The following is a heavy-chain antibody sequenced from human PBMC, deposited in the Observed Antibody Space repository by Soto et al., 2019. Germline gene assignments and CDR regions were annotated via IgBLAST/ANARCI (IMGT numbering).Heavy chain of an antibody. V-gene: IGHV1-18*01. Sequence: XVKVSFEASSYTVTSYDISCVRHAPGQGLEWMGWISAYNRNTNYAQKLQGRVTMTTDTSTSTAYMELRSLRSDDTAVYYCARLSPRHAFDIWGQGTMVTVSS. CDR1: SYTVTSYD. J-gene: IGHJ3*02. CDR3: ARLSPRHAFDI. CDR2: ISAYNRNT.